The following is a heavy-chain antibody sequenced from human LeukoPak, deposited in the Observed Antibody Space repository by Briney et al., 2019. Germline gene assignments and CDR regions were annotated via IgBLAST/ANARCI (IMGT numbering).Heavy chain of an antibody. CDR2: IKQGGSER. CDR3: ARVYGDYVDY. D-gene: IGHD4-17*01. J-gene: IGHJ4*02. CDR1: GFTFTIYY. Sequence: PGGSLRLSCAASGFTFTIYYMSWVRQAPGKGLEWVANIKQGGSERYYVDSVKGRFTISRDNANNSLYLQMNSLRAEDTAVYYCARVYGDYVDYWGQGTLVTVSS. V-gene: IGHV3-7*01.